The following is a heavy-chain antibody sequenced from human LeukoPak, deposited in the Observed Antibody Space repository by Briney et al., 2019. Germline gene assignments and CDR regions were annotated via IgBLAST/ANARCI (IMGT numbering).Heavy chain of an antibody. Sequence: PSETLSLTCTVSGGSISSSSYYWGWFRQPPGKGLEWIGSIYYSGSTYYNSSLKSRVTISIDTSKNQFSLKLSSVTAADTAVYYCARPGRYCSSTSCYREGNFDYWGQGTLVTVSS. V-gene: IGHV4-39*01. CDR3: ARPGRYCSSTSCYREGNFDY. D-gene: IGHD2-2*02. CDR2: IYYSGST. CDR1: GGSISSSSYY. J-gene: IGHJ4*02.